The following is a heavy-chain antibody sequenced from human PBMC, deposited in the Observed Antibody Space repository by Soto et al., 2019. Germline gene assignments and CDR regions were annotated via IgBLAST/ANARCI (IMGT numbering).Heavy chain of an antibody. CDR3: ARDTGTGFDY. CDR2: IDNSGGIT. V-gene: IGHV3-23*01. CDR1: GFTFCTYA. J-gene: IGHJ4*02. Sequence: GSLRVSCAVSGFTFCTYAMSWVRQAPGKGLEWVSTIDNSGGITYYADSVKGRFTISRDNSKNTLYLQMNSLRAEDTSVYYCARDTGTGFDYWGQGTLVTVSS. D-gene: IGHD1-7*01.